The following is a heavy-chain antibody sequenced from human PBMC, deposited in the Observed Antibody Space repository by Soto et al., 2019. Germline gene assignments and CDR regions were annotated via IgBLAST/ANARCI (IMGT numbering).Heavy chain of an antibody. CDR3: ARGVGVAECDTWLDP. CDR1: GGSISSYY. CDR2: IYYSGST. J-gene: IGHJ5*02. V-gene: IGHV4-59*01. D-gene: IGHD6-19*01. Sequence: PSETLSLTCTVSGGSISSYYWSWIRQPTGKGLEWIGYIYYSGSTNYNPSLKSRVTISVDTSKNQFSLKQSSVTAADTAVYCCARGVGVAECDTWLDPLGQGPLLT.